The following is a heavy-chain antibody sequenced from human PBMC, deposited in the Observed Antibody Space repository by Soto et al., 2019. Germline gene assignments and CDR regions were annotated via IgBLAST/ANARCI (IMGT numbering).Heavy chain of an antibody. J-gene: IGHJ4*02. Sequence: SETLSLTCTVSGGSISSYSCNWIRQPPGKGLEWIGYIYHSGSTYYNPSLKSRVTISVDRSKNQFSLKLSSVTAADTAVYYCARGVTTVTTFDYWGQGTLVTVSS. V-gene: IGHV4-30-2*01. CDR3: ARGVTTVTTFDY. CDR2: IYHSGST. CDR1: GGSISSYS. D-gene: IGHD4-17*01.